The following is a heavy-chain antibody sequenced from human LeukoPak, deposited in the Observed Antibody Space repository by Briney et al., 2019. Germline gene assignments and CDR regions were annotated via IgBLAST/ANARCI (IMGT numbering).Heavy chain of an antibody. CDR1: GFTFSIYS. D-gene: IGHD5-18*01. J-gene: IGHJ6*02. CDR3: ARGGTAMVRDYYYYGMDV. CDR2: ISSSSSYI. Sequence: GGSLRLSCAASGFTFSIYSMNWVRQAPGKGLEWVSSISSSSSYIYYADSVKGRFTISRDNAKNSLYLQMNSLRAEDTAVYCCARGGTAMVRDYYYYGMDVWGQGTTVTVSS. V-gene: IGHV3-21*01.